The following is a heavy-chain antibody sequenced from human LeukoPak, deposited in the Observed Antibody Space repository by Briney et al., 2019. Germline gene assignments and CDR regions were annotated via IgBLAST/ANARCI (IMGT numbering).Heavy chain of an antibody. V-gene: IGHV3-23*01. CDR1: GFTFSSYA. D-gene: IGHD3-22*01. CDR3: ARAPYDSSGYYYVALDY. Sequence: PGGSLRLSCAASGFTFSSYAMSWVRQAPGKGLEWVSAISGSGDNTYYADSVKGRFTISRDNSKNTLYLQMNSLRAEDTAVYYCARAPYDSSGYYYVALDYWGQGTLVTVSS. J-gene: IGHJ4*02. CDR2: ISGSGDNT.